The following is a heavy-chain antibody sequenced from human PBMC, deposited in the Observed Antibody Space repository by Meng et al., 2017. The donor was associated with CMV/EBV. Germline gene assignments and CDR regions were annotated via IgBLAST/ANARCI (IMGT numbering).Heavy chain of an antibody. Sequence: ASVKVSCKASGYTFTSYDINWVRQATGQGLEWMGWMNPNSGNTGYAQKFQGRVTMTRNTSISTAYMELSSLRSEDMAVYYCARAPGWFGKRGMDVWGQGTTVTVSS. V-gene: IGHV1-8*01. CDR2: MNPNSGNT. CDR1: GYTFTSYD. J-gene: IGHJ6*02. D-gene: IGHD3-10*01. CDR3: ARAPGWFGKRGMDV.